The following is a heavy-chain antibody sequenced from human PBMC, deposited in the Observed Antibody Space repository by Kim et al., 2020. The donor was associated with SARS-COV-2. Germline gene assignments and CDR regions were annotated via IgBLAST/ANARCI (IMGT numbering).Heavy chain of an antibody. D-gene: IGHD3-22*01. J-gene: IGHJ3*02. V-gene: IGHV4-31*02. Sequence: LKSRVTISVDTSKNQFSLKLSCVTAADTAVYYCASGYYYDSSGRNDAFDIWGQGTMVTVSS. CDR3: ASGYYYDSSGRNDAFDI.